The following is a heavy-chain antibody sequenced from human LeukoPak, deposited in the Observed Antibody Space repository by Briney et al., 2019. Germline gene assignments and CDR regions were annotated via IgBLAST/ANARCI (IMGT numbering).Heavy chain of an antibody. CDR3: ARGQRYSSSWYKYYYYYYMDV. J-gene: IGHJ6*03. Sequence: SETLSLTCTVSGYSISSGYYWGWIRQPPGKGLEWIGSIYHSGSTYYNPSLKSRVTISVDTSKNQFSLKLSSVTAADTAVYYCARGQRYSSSWYKYYYYYYMDVWGKGTTVTVSS. CDR1: GYSISSGYY. CDR2: IYHSGST. V-gene: IGHV4-38-2*02. D-gene: IGHD6-13*01.